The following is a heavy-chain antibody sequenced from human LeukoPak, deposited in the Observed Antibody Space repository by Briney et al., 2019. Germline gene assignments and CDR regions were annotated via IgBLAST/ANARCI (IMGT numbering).Heavy chain of an antibody. Sequence: PSETLSLTCTVSGGSLDSDNYYWSWIRQPAGKGLEWIGRIFISGSTNYNPSLKSRVTISIDTSKNQFSLKLSSVTAADTAVYYCARDSGPADYWGQGTLVTVSS. D-gene: IGHD7-27*01. V-gene: IGHV4-61*02. CDR3: ARDSGPADY. J-gene: IGHJ4*02. CDR2: IFISGST. CDR1: GGSLDSDNYY.